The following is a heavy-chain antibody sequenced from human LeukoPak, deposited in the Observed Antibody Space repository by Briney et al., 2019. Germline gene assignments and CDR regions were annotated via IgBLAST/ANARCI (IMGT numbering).Heavy chain of an antibody. CDR1: GFTFSSYS. J-gene: IGHJ5*02. Sequence: WGSLRLSCTASGFTFSSYSMSWVRQAPGKGLEWMSSINGSGDTTYYADSVKGRFTISRDKSKNTLYLQMNSLRAEDTAVYYCAKDPMIVVVITFFDPWGQGTLVTVSS. V-gene: IGHV3-23*01. CDR2: INGSGDTT. CDR3: AKDPMIVVVITFFDP. D-gene: IGHD3-22*01.